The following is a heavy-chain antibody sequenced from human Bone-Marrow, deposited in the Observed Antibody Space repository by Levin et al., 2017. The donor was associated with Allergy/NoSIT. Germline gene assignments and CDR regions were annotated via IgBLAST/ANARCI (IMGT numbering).Heavy chain of an antibody. Sequence: SETLSLTCTVSGGSVSSGSYYWSWIRQPPGKGLEWIGYIYYSGSTNYNPSLKSRVTISVDTSKNQFSLKLSSVTAADTAVYYCARDTSIQLDSWYFDLWGRGTLVTVSS. CDR2: IYYSGST. D-gene: IGHD1-1*01. CDR1: GGSVSSGSYY. CDR3: ARDTSIQLDSWYFDL. V-gene: IGHV4-61*01. J-gene: IGHJ2*01.